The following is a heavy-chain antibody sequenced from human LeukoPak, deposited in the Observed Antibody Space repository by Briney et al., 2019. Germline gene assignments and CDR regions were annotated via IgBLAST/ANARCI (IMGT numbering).Heavy chain of an antibody. CDR3: ARVFSSDCSSTSCYYYYMDV. CDR1: GFIFSGYS. V-gene: IGHV3-21*01. D-gene: IGHD2-2*01. Sequence: PGGSLRLSCAASGFIFSGYSMNWVRQAPGKGLEWVSSISSSSHYIYYADSVKGRFTISRDNAKNSLYLQMNSLRADDTAVYYCARVFSSDCSSTSCYYYYMDVWGIGSTVTVSS. J-gene: IGHJ6*03. CDR2: ISSSSHYI.